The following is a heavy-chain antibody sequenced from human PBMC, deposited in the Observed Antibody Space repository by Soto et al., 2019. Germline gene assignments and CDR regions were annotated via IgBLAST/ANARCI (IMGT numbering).Heavy chain of an antibody. V-gene: IGHV1-18*01. CDR1: GYTFTSYG. CDR2: ISAYNGNT. CDR3: ARVKGRGLERPSDNSYYFDY. D-gene: IGHD1-1*01. J-gene: IGHJ4*02. Sequence: ASVKVSCKASGYTFTSYGISWVRQAPGQGLEWMGWISAYNGNTNYAQKLQGRVTMTTDTSTSTAYMELRSLRSDDTAVYYCARVKGRGLERPSDNSYYFDYWGQGTLVTVSS.